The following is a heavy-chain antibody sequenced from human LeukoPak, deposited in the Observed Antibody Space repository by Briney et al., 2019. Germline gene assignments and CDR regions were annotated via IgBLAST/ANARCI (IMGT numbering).Heavy chain of an antibody. CDR1: GFTFSTYG. D-gene: IGHD3-10*01. V-gene: IGHV3-30*02. J-gene: IGHJ4*02. CDR2: IRNDGSNK. CDR3: ARALWFGETFPAY. Sequence: HPGGSLRLSCAASGFTFSTYGMHWVRQAPGKGLEWVAFIRNDGSNKYYADSVKGRFTISRDNSKNTLYLQMNSLRPGDTAVYYCARALWFGETFPAYWGQGTLVTVSS.